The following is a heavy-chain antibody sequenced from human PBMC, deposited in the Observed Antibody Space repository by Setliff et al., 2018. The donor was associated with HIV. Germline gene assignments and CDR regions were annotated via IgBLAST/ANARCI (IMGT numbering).Heavy chain of an antibody. CDR3: AKDGISGGAYPPYYFDY. D-gene: IGHD2-15*01. CDR2: ISGSGGST. V-gene: IGHV3-23*01. Sequence: PSETLRLSCAASGFTFNTYAMSWVRQAPGKGLEWVSVISGSGGSTFYADSVKGRFTISRDNSKNTLYLLMNGLRVEDTAVYYCAKDGISGGAYPPYYFDYWGHGTLVTVSS. CDR1: GFTFNTYA. J-gene: IGHJ4*01.